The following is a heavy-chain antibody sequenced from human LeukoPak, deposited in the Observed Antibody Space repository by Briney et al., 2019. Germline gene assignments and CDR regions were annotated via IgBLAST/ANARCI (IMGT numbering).Heavy chain of an antibody. D-gene: IGHD3-22*01. CDR1: GGTFSSYA. Sequence: WASVKVSCKASGGTFSSYAISWVRQAPGQGLEWMGGIIPIFGTANYAQKFQGRVTITADESTSTAYMELSSLRSEDTAVYYCARANYYDSSGYYTAFDYWGQGTLVTVSS. V-gene: IGHV1-69*13. CDR3: ARANYYDSSGYYTAFDY. J-gene: IGHJ4*02. CDR2: IIPIFGTA.